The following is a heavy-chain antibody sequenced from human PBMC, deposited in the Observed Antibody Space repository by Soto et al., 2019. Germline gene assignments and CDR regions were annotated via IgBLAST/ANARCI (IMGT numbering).Heavy chain of an antibody. V-gene: IGHV1-69*13. D-gene: IGHD3-3*01. Sequence: SVKVSCKASGGTFSSYAISWVRQAPGQGLEWMGGIIPIFGTANYAQKFQGRVTITADESTSTAYMELSSLRSEDTAVYYCASTYLDYDFWSGYYGGKVYYYYGMDVWGQGTTVTVSS. CDR1: GGTFSSYA. CDR2: IIPIFGTA. CDR3: ASTYLDYDFWSGYYGGKVYYYYGMDV. J-gene: IGHJ6*02.